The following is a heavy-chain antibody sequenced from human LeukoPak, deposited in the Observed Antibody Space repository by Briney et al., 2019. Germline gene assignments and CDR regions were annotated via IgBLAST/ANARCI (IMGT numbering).Heavy chain of an antibody. V-gene: IGHV4-59*11. CDR1: GGSISSHY. Sequence: SETLSLTCTVSGGSISSHYWSWIRQPPGKGLEWIRYIYYSGSTNYNPSLKSRVTISVDTSKNQFSLKLSSVTAADTAVYYCARVGGPSGFDNFDYWGQGTLVTVSS. CDR3: ARVGGPSGFDNFDY. CDR2: IYYSGST. J-gene: IGHJ4*02. D-gene: IGHD3-22*01.